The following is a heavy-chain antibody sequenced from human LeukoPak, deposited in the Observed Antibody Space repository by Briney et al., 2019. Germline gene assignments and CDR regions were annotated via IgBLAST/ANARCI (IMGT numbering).Heavy chain of an antibody. D-gene: IGHD6-13*01. Sequence: GESLQISCKGSGYRFTSYWIGWVRQTPGKGLEWMGIIYPGDSDTRYSPSFQGQVTISADKSISTAYLQWSSLKASGTAMYYCAVGYSSSYFDYWGQGTLVTASS. J-gene: IGHJ4*02. V-gene: IGHV5-51*01. CDR1: GYRFTSYW. CDR2: IYPGDSDT. CDR3: AVGYSSSYFDY.